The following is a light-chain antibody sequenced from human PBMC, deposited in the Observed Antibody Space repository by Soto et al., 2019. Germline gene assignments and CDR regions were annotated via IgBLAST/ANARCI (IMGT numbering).Light chain of an antibody. CDR2: DDS. J-gene: IGLJ1*01. CDR1: NIGSKS. Sequence: SYELTQPPSVSVPPGQTARITCGGNNIGSKSVHWYQQKPGRAPVLVVYDDSDRPSGIPERFSGSNSGNTATLTISRVEAGDEADYYCQVWDSSSDHSLYVFGTGTKLTVL. V-gene: IGLV3-21*02. CDR3: QVWDSSSDHSLYV.